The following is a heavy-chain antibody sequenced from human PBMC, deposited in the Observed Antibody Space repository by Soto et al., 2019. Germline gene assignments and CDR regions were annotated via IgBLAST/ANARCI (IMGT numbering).Heavy chain of an antibody. V-gene: IGHV5-51*01. CDR1: GYSFTNYW. CDR2: IYPGDSDT. CDR3: ARRYYGIAARHYYGMDV. D-gene: IGHD6-6*01. Sequence: PGESLKISCKGSGYSFTNYWIGWVRQMPGKGLEWMGIIYPGDSDTRYSPSFQGQVTISADKSISTAYLQWSSLKASDTAMYYCARRYYGIAARHYYGMDVWGQGTTVTVSS. J-gene: IGHJ6*02.